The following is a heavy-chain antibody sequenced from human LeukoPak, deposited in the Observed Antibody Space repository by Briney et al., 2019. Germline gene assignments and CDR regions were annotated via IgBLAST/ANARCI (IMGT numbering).Heavy chain of an antibody. D-gene: IGHD3-9*01. CDR1: GGSISSGDYY. J-gene: IGHJ6*02. Sequence: SETLSLTCTVSGGSISSGDYYWSWIRQPPGKGLEWIGYIYYSGSTYYNPSLRSRVTISVETSKNQFSLKLRSVTAADTAVYYCASVPYYDILTGSSRYYYGMDVWGQGTTVTVSS. CDR3: ASVPYYDILTGSSRYYYGMDV. CDR2: IYYSGST. V-gene: IGHV4-30-4*02.